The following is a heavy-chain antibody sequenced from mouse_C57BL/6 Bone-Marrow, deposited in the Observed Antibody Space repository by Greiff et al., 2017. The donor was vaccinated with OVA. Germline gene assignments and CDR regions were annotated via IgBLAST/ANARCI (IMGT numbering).Heavy chain of an antibody. CDR1: GYSFTGYY. J-gene: IGHJ2*01. CDR2: INPSTGGT. V-gene: IGHV1-42*01. CDR3: ARSKLTTVVDY. Sequence: EVQLQQSGPELVKPGASVKISCKASGYSFTGYYMNWVKQSPEKSLEWIGEINPSTGGTTYNQKFKAKATLTVDKSSSTAYMQLKSLTSEDSAVYYCARSKLTTVVDYWGQGTTLTVSS. D-gene: IGHD1-1*01.